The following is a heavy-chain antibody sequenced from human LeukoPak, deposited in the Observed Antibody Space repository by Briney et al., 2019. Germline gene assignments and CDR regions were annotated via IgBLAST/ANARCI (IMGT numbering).Heavy chain of an antibody. V-gene: IGHV1-69*01. CDR1: GGTFSSYA. J-gene: IGHJ4*02. CDR2: IIPIFGTA. Sequence: SVKVSCKASGGTFSSYAISWVRQAPGQGLEWMGGIIPIFGTANYAQKFQGRVTITADESTGTAYMELSSLRSEDTAVYYCARTAAQPDYYDSSGYFDYWGQGTLVTVSS. D-gene: IGHD3-22*01. CDR3: ARTAAQPDYYDSSGYFDY.